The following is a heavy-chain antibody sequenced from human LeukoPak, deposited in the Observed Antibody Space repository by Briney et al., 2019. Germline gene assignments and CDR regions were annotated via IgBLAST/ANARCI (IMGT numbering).Heavy chain of an antibody. D-gene: IGHD6-13*01. Sequence: SDTLSLTCAVYGGSFSGYYWSWLRQPPGKGLEWIGEINHSGSTNYNPSLKSRVTISVDTSKNQFSLKLSSVTAADTAVYYCARPRGIAAAAWFDPWGQGTLVTVSS. CDR3: ARPRGIAAAAWFDP. CDR2: INHSGST. V-gene: IGHV4-34*01. CDR1: GGSFSGYY. J-gene: IGHJ5*02.